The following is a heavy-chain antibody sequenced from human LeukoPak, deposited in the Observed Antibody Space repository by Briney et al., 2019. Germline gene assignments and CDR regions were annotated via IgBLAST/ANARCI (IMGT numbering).Heavy chain of an antibody. CDR2: ISYDGSNK. Sequence: GGSLRLSWVASGFTFSSYSLHWVRQAPGKGLEWVAVISYDGSNKYYADSVKGRFTISRDNSKNTLYLQMNSLRPEDTAVYYCERAWWGDAFDIWGQGTTVTVSS. J-gene: IGHJ3*02. D-gene: IGHD2-8*02. CDR1: GFTFSSYS. CDR3: ERAWWGDAFDI. V-gene: IGHV3-30*04.